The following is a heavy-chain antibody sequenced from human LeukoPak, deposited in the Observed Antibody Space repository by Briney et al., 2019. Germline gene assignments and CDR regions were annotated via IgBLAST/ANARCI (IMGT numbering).Heavy chain of an antibody. Sequence: SVKVSCKASGYTFTSYYMHWVRQAPGQGLEWMGIINPSGGSTSYAQKFQGRVTMTRDTSISTAYMELSRLRSDDTAVYYCARDKSREGYYYDSSGPRGDWYFDLWGRGTLVTVSS. CDR2: INPSGGST. D-gene: IGHD3-22*01. V-gene: IGHV1-46*01. CDR3: ARDKSREGYYYDSSGPRGDWYFDL. J-gene: IGHJ2*01. CDR1: GYTFTSYY.